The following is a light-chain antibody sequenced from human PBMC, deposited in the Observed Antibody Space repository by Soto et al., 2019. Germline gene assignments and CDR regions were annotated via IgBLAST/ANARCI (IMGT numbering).Light chain of an antibody. CDR2: EVS. V-gene: IGLV2-14*01. CDR3: SSYTSSSGV. J-gene: IGLJ3*02. CDR1: SSDVGGYNH. Sequence: QSVLTQPASVSGSPGQSITISCTGTSSDVGGYNHVSWYQQHPGKAPKLMIYEVSNRPSGVSNRFSGSKSDNTASLTISGLQAEDEADYYCSSYTSSSGVFGGGTKLTVL.